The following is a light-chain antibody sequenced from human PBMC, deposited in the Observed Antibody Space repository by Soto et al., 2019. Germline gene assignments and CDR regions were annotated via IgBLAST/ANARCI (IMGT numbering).Light chain of an antibody. CDR2: SDS. Sequence: QTVVTQPPSASGTPGQRVTISCSGSSSNIGSNTVSWYQQLPGTAPKLLIYSDSQGPSGVPDRFSGSKSGTSASLAISGLRSEDEGDYSCASWDDSLSGVVFGGGTKLTVL. CDR3: ASWDDSLSGVV. V-gene: IGLV1-44*01. CDR1: SSNIGSNT. J-gene: IGLJ2*01.